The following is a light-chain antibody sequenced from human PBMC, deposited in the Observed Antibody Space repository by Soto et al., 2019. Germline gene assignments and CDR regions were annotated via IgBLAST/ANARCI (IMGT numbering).Light chain of an antibody. CDR2: KAS. CDR3: QQYNSYSRT. CDR1: QSISSW. V-gene: IGKV1-5*03. J-gene: IGKJ1*01. Sequence: DIQMTQSPSTLSASVGDRVTITCRASQSISSWLAWYQQKPGKAPKLLIYKASSLESGGPSRFSGSGSGTEFTLTISSLQPDDFATYYCQQYNSYSRTFGPGTKVDIK.